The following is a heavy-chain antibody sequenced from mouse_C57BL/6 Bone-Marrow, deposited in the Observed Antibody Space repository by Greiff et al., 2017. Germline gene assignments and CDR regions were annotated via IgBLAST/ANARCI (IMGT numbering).Heavy chain of an antibody. J-gene: IGHJ1*03. V-gene: IGHV5-16*01. D-gene: IGHD1-1*01. CDR2: INYDGSST. CDR1: GFTFSDYY. Sequence: EVKLMESEGGLVQPGSSMKLSCTASGFTFSDYYMAWVRQVPEKGLEWVANINYDGSSTYYLDSLKSRFIISRDNAKNILYLQMSSLKSEDTATYYCARDPYYYGSSYVGYFDVWGTGTTVTVSS. CDR3: ARDPYYYGSSYVGYFDV.